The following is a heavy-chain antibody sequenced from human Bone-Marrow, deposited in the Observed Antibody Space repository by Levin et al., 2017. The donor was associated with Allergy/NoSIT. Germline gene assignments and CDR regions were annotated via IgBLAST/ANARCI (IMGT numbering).Heavy chain of an antibody. CDR3: AKDASSGFPQS. CDR1: GFTFSSYV. D-gene: IGHD6-19*01. CDR2: ISGSGAGT. V-gene: IGHV3-23*01. J-gene: IGHJ5*02. Sequence: GESLKISCEASGFTFSSYVMTWVRQAPGKGLEWVSGISGSGAGTYYADSVKGRFTVSRDNSKNTVYLQMNSLRAEDTAIYYCAKDASSGFPQSWGQGILVTVSS.